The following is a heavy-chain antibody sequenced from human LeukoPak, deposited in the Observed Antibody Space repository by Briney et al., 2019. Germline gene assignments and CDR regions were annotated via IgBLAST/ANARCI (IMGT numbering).Heavy chain of an antibody. D-gene: IGHD3-10*01. V-gene: IGHV3-43*02. CDR3: VKDRTGTYTLDY. CDR1: GFTFDDYA. Sequence: PGGSLRLSCAASGFTFDDYAMHWVRQAPGKGLEWVSLISGDGGSTYYADSVKGRFTISRDNSKNTLNLQMNSLRAEDTAVYYCVKDRTGTYTLDYWGQGTLVTVSS. J-gene: IGHJ4*02. CDR2: ISGDGGST.